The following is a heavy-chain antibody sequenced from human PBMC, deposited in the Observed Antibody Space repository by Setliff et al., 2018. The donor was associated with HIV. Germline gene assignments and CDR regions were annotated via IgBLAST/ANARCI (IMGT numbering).Heavy chain of an antibody. V-gene: IGHV1-18*01. CDR2: INTYNGYT. D-gene: IGHD5-12*01. CDR3: AKGWLPTDYSFFYMDV. J-gene: IGHJ6*03. Sequence: ASVKVSCKASGYSFTNYGISWVRQAPGQGLEWMGWINTYNGYTNYAQKLQGRVTMTTDTSTSTAYMELTSLKFEDTAVYYCAKGWLPTDYSFFYMDVWGKGTTVTVS. CDR1: GYSFTNYG.